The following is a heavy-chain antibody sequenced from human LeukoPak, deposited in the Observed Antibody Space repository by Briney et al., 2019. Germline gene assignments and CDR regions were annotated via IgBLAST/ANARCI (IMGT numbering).Heavy chain of an antibody. D-gene: IGHD1-26*01. Sequence: GRSLRLSCAASGFTFSSYGMHWVRQAPGKGLEWVAVISTDGNDKYYEDSVKGRFTISRDNSKNTLYLQMNSLRAEDTAVYYCAKGPPESGSYYRYFDYWGQGTLVTVSS. J-gene: IGHJ4*02. CDR3: AKGPPESGSYYRYFDY. CDR1: GFTFSSYG. CDR2: ISTDGNDK. V-gene: IGHV3-30*18.